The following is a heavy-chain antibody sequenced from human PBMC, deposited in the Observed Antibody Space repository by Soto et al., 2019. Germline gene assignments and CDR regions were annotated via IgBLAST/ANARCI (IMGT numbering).Heavy chain of an antibody. CDR3: ARGPSLRFLEWLLEGDY. CDR2: INPSGGST. J-gene: IGHJ4*02. V-gene: IGHV1-46*01. CDR1: GYIFTNHY. D-gene: IGHD3-3*01. Sequence: ASVKVSCKASGYIFTNHYIHWVRQAPGQGLEWMGIINPSGGSTSYLQKFQGRITMTRNTSTSTAHMELSSLRSEDTAVYYCARGPSLRFLEWLLEGDYWGQGTLVTVSS.